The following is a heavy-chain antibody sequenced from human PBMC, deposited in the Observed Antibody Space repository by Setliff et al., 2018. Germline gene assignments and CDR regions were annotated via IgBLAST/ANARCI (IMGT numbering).Heavy chain of an antibody. J-gene: IGHJ6*03. Sequence: PGGSLRLSCVASGFTFSNYEFNWVRQAPGKGLEWISYISNGGGAVKYADSVKGRFTISRDNAKSSLYLQMNSLRAEDTAVYYCAKDANYFGSGTYPLYYYYYMDVWGKGTTVTVSS. CDR1: GFTFSNYE. CDR2: ISNGGGAV. D-gene: IGHD3-10*01. V-gene: IGHV3-48*03. CDR3: AKDANYFGSGTYPLYYYYYMDV.